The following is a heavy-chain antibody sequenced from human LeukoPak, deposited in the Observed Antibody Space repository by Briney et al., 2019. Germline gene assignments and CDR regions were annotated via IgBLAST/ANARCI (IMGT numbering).Heavy chain of an antibody. CDR2: IFTTGNT. Sequence: SQTLSLTCTVSGGSISSGDHYWTWIRQPAGKGLEWIGRIFTTGNTDYNPSLKSRVTMSIDRSKNQFSLKLSAVTAADTAVYFCGFSEGDYWGQGALVTVSS. V-gene: IGHV4-61*02. CDR3: GFSEGDY. D-gene: IGHD6-25*01. CDR1: GGSISSGDHY. J-gene: IGHJ4*02.